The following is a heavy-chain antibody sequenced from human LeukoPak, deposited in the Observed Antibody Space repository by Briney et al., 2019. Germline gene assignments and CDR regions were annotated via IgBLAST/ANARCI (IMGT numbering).Heavy chain of an antibody. CDR3: ARGGIQVSGIDEFDY. D-gene: IGHD6-19*01. CDR1: GFTFIDYD. J-gene: IGHJ4*02. CDR2: IGIRGDT. V-gene: IGHV3-13*01. Sequence: GGSLRLSCAASGFTFIDYDMHWVRPVIGKGLEWVSAIGIRGDTHYSGSVKGRFTISRENAESSLYLQMNSLRAEDTAGYYCARGGIQVSGIDEFDYWGQGTLVTVSS.